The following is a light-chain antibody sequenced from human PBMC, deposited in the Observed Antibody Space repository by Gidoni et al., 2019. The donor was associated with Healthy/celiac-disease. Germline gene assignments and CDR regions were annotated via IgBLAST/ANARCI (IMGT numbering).Light chain of an antibody. CDR3: QQYDNLPLYT. J-gene: IGKJ2*01. V-gene: IGKV1-33*01. CDR1: QDISNY. CDR2: DAS. Sequence: DIEMTQSPSSLSASVGERVTITCQASQDISNYLNWYQQKPGKAPKLLIYDASNFETGVPSRFSGSGSGTDFTFTISSLQPEDIATYYCQQYDNLPLYTFGQXTKLEIK.